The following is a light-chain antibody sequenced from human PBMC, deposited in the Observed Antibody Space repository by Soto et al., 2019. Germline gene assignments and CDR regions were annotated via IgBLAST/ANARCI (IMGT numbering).Light chain of an antibody. Sequence: TVRTQSPATLSVSPGESASLSCRASQSVSINLAWYQQKPGQAPRLLIYGASTRATGIPARFSGSGSGTEFTLTINSLQSEDFAVYYCQEYDNWPPEGTFGQGTKGDI. CDR3: QEYDNWPPEGT. J-gene: IGKJ1*01. V-gene: IGKV3-15*01. CDR1: QSVSIN. CDR2: GAS.